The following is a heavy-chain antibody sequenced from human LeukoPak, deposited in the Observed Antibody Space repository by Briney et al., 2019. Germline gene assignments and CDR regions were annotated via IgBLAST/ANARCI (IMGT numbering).Heavy chain of an antibody. CDR3: ASRKRSFYYGMDV. CDR1: GFTVSSNY. CDR2: IYSGGST. Sequence: GGSLRLSCAASGFTVSSNYMSWVRQAPGKGREGVSVIYSGGSTYYADSVKGRFTISRDNSKNTLYLQMNSLRAEDTAVYYCASRKRSFYYGMDVWGQGTTVTVSS. V-gene: IGHV3-53*01. J-gene: IGHJ6*02.